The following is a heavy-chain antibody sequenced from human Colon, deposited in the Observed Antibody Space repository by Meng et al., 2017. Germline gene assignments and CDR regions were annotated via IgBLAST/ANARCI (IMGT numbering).Heavy chain of an antibody. V-gene: IGHV4-34*02. CDR3: ATGLRHGDWFDP. CDR1: GGSLSGFY. J-gene: IGHJ5*02. D-gene: IGHD4-17*01. Sequence: QVQIQQGGEGLVKPSAPLSLTCAVSGGSLSGFYWSWIRQPPGKGLEWIGEIDHFGISNYNSSLKGRLTMSVDTSKKQISLTLTSVTAADTAVYYCATGLRHGDWFDPWGPGTLVTVSS. CDR2: IDHFGIS.